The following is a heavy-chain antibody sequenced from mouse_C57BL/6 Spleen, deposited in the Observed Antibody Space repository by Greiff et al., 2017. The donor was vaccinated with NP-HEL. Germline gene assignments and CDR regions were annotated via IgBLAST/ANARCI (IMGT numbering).Heavy chain of an antibody. CDR3: ASAIYYDYDGWFAY. D-gene: IGHD2-4*01. V-gene: IGHV5-4*01. CDR2: ISDGGSYT. J-gene: IGHJ3*01. CDR1: GFTFSSYA. Sequence: EVQVVESGGGLVKPGGSLKLSCAASGFTFSSYAMSWVRQTPEKRLEWVATISDGGSYTYYPDNVKGRFTISRDNAKNNLYLQMSHLKSEDTAMYYCASAIYYDYDGWFAYWGQGTLVTVSA.